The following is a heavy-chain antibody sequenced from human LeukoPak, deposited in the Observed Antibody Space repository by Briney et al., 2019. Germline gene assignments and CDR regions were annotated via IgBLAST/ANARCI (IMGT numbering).Heavy chain of an antibody. CDR2: IYPGDSDT. CDR3: ARRAYDFWSGYSFDY. D-gene: IGHD3-3*01. Sequence: GESLKISCKGSGYSFASYWIGWVRQMPGKGLEWMGIIYPGDSDTRYSPSFQGQDTISADKSISTAYLQWSSLKASDTAMYYCARRAYDFWSGYSFDYWGQGTLVTVSS. J-gene: IGHJ4*02. V-gene: IGHV5-51*01. CDR1: GYSFASYW.